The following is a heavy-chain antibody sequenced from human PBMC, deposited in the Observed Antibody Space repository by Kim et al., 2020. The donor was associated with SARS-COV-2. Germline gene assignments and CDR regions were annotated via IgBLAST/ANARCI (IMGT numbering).Heavy chain of an antibody. CDR3: ARAHIVVVPAARSYFDY. J-gene: IGHJ4*01. CDR1: GFTFSSYA. V-gene: IGHV3-30*04. CDR2: ISYDGSNK. D-gene: IGHD2-2*01. Sequence: GGSLRLSCAASGFTFSSYAMHWVRQAPGKGLEWVAVISYDGSNKYYADSVKGRFTISRDNSKNTLYLQMNSLRAEDTAVYYCARAHIVVVPAARSYFDY.